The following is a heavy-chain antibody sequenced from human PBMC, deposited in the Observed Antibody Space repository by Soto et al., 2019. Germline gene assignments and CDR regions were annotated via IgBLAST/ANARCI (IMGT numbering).Heavy chain of an antibody. CDR2: IYPGDSDT. Sequence: GESLKISCKGSGYSFTSYWIGWVRQMPGKGLEWMGIIYPGDSDTRYSPSFQGQVTISADKSISTAYLQWSSLKASDTAMYYCARQRAVAGTGGRFDYWGQGTLVTVSS. D-gene: IGHD6-19*01. V-gene: IGHV5-51*01. CDR3: ARQRAVAGTGGRFDY. CDR1: GYSFTSYW. J-gene: IGHJ4*02.